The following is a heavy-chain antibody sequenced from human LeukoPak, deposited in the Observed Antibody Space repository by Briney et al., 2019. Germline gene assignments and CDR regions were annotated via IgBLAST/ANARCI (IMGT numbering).Heavy chain of an antibody. CDR2: VSGSGAHA. CDR1: GFTFSSYA. J-gene: IGHJ4*02. Sequence: GGSLRLSCAASGFTFSSYAMTWVRQALGKGLQWVSAVSGSGAHAYYADSVKGRFTISRDNSRDTLYLQMNSLRAEDTAVYYCARVSPNTVTTLQYFDYWGQGTLVTVSS. D-gene: IGHD4-17*01. V-gene: IGHV3-23*01. CDR3: ARVSPNTVTTLQYFDY.